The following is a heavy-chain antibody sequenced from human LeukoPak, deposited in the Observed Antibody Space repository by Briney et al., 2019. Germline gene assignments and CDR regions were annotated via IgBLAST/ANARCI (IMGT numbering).Heavy chain of an antibody. Sequence: PSETLSLTCTVSGGSISSYYWSWIRQPAGKGLEWIGRIYTSGTTHYNPSLKSRVTMSVDTSKNQFSLKLSSVTAADTAVYYCARGGYYYDSSGYYYPVYYFDYWGQGTLVTVSS. V-gene: IGHV4-4*07. J-gene: IGHJ4*02. CDR1: GGSISSYY. D-gene: IGHD3-22*01. CDR2: IYTSGTT. CDR3: ARGGYYYDSSGYYYPVYYFDY.